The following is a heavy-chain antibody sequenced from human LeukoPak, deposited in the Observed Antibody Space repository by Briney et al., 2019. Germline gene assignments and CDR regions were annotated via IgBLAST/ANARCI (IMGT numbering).Heavy chain of an antibody. CDR1: GYRFSSYW. D-gene: IGHD2-2*01. V-gene: IGHV5-51*01. CDR2: IYPGDSDI. Sequence: GESLKISCKDSGYRFSSYWIAWVRQMPGKGLEYIGIIYPGDSDIRYSPSFQGQVTISADKSISTAYLQWSSLKASDTAMYYCARQIYCSSTSCYYFDYWGQGTLVTVSS. J-gene: IGHJ4*02. CDR3: ARQIYCSSTSCYYFDY.